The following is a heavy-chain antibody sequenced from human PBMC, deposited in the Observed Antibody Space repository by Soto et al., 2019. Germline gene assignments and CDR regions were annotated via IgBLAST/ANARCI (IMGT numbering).Heavy chain of an antibody. CDR2: ISGSGGST. J-gene: IGHJ4*02. CDR3: AKEGAITMVRGVNHFDY. CDR1: GFTFSSYA. V-gene: IGHV3-23*01. Sequence: VQLLESGGGLVQPGGSLRLSCAASGFTFSSYAMSWVRQAPGKGLEWVSAISGSGGSTYYADSVKGRFTISRDNSKNTLYLQMNSLRAEDTAVYYCAKEGAITMVRGVNHFDYWGQGTLVTVSS. D-gene: IGHD3-10*01.